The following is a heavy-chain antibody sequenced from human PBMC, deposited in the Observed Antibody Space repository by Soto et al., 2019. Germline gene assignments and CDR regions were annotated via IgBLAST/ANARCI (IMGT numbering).Heavy chain of an antibody. CDR2: ISAYNGNT. CDR3: VWGSSSSGTYYYGMDV. J-gene: IGHJ6*02. CDR1: GYTFTSYG. Sequence: GPSVKVSCKASGYTFTSYGISWVRQAPGQGLEWMGWISAYNGNTNYAQKLQGRVTMTTDTSTSTAYMELRSLRSDDTAVYYCVWGSSSSGTYYYGMDVWGQGTTVTVSS. D-gene: IGHD6-6*01. V-gene: IGHV1-18*01.